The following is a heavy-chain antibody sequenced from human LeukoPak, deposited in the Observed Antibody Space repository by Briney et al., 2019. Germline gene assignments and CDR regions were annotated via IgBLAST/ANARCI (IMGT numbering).Heavy chain of an antibody. V-gene: IGHV3-30*04. CDR3: ARDLPDDGGFDY. D-gene: IGHD3-16*01. J-gene: IGHJ4*02. Sequence: PGGSLRLSCAASGFTFSSYAMHWVRQAPGKGLEGVAVISYDGSNKYYADSVKGRFTISRDNSKNTLYLQMNSLRAEDTAVYYCARDLPDDGGFDYWGQGTLVTVSS. CDR2: ISYDGSNK. CDR1: GFTFSSYA.